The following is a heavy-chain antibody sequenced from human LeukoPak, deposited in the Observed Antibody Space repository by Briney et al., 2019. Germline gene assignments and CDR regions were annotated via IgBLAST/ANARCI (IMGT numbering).Heavy chain of an antibody. J-gene: IGHJ4*02. CDR3: ARAIHEDTAMDFDY. Sequence: PGGSLRLSCAASGFTFSSYSMNWVRQAPGKGLEWVSSISSSSSYIYYADSVKGRFTISRDNAKNSLYLQMNSLRAEDTAVYYCARAIHEDTAMDFDYWGQGTLVTVSS. CDR2: ISSSSSYI. CDR1: GFTFSSYS. D-gene: IGHD5-18*01. V-gene: IGHV3-21*01.